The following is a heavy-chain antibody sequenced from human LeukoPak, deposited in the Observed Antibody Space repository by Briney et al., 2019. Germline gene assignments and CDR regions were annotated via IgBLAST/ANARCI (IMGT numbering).Heavy chain of an antibody. V-gene: IGHV4-59*01. CDR1: GGSISSYY. CDR2: IYYSGST. Sequence: SETLSLTCTVSGGSISSYYWSWIRQPPGKGLEWIGYIYYSGSTHYNPSLKSRVTISVDTPKNQFSLKLSSVTAADTAVYYGARESGSSSWGEVDYWGQGTLVTVSS. D-gene: IGHD6-13*01. J-gene: IGHJ4*02. CDR3: ARESGSSSWGEVDY.